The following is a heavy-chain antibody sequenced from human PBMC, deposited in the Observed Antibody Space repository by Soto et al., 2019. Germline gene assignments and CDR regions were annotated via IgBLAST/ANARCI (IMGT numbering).Heavy chain of an antibody. Sequence: QAQLQESGPGLVKPSQTLSLTCTVSGGSISNSGHYWSWVRQRPGKGLEWVGYIHDSGNADYNPILKIRASISVDSSKNHFSLKLTSVTAADTAKYFCARDKFSYGDNGWFDPWGQGILVTVS. V-gene: IGHV4-31*03. J-gene: IGHJ5*02. D-gene: IGHD4-17*01. CDR1: GGSISNSGHY. CDR2: IHDSGNA. CDR3: ARDKFSYGDNGWFDP.